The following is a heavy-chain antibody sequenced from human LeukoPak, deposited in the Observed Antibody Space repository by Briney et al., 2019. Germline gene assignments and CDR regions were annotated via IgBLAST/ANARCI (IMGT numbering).Heavy chain of an antibody. V-gene: IGHV4-39*01. CDR2: TYYSGTT. CDR1: GGSISSSSYY. J-gene: IGHJ4*02. Sequence: SETLSLTCTVSGGSISSSSYYWGWIRQPPGKGLEWIASTYYSGTTYYNSSLKSRVAISVDTSKNQFSLKLTSVTAADTAVYLCARVVAVIRAPYFDYWGQGILVTVSS. D-gene: IGHD2-15*01. CDR3: ARVVAVIRAPYFDY.